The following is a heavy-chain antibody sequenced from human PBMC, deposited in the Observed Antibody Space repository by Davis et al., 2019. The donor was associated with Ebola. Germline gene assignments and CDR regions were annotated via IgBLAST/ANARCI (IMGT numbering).Heavy chain of an antibody. V-gene: IGHV3-43*02. CDR1: GFTFDDYP. Sequence: GESLKISCEASGFTFDDYPMHWVRQAPGKGLEWVSLISGDSDITSYADSVKGRFTISRDNSKNSLYLQMNSLRTEDTALYYCAKDGHVRGAGGFDYWGQGILVTVSS. J-gene: IGHJ4*02. CDR3: AKDGHVRGAGGFDY. CDR2: ISGDSDIT. D-gene: IGHD3-16*01.